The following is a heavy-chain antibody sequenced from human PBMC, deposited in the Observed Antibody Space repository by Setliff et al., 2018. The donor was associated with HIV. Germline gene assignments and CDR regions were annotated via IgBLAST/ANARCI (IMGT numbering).Heavy chain of an antibody. Sequence: WIRQPPGKGLEWVSGISWNSGSIGYADSVKGRFTISRDNAKNSLYLQMNSLKTEDTAVYYCARGRLLWSGSYYYYYMDVWGKGTTVTVSS. D-gene: IGHD3-10*01. J-gene: IGHJ6*03. CDR3: ARGRLLWSGSYYYYYMDV. V-gene: IGHV3-9*01. CDR2: ISWNSGSI.